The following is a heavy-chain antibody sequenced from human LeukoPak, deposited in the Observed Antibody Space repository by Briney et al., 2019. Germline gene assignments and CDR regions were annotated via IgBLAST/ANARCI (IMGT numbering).Heavy chain of an antibody. CDR2: IKPDGSGK. CDR1: GFSFSNYW. CDR3: ARGSSDWTGVDY. D-gene: IGHD6-19*01. Sequence: GGSLRLYCAASGFSFSNYWMSWVRHAPGKGLEGVANIKPDGSGKYYVDSVKGRFTISRDNARNSVYLHMNSLRAEDTAVYYCARGSSDWTGVDYWGQGTLVTVSS. J-gene: IGHJ4*02. V-gene: IGHV3-7*04.